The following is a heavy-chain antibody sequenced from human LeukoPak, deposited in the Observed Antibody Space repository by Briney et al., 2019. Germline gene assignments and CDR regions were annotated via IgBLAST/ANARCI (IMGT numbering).Heavy chain of an antibody. D-gene: IGHD3-16*02. CDR2: IYTSGST. J-gene: IGHJ4*02. CDR3: ARSSFGGIIVIPAGY. CDR1: GGSISSGSYF. V-gene: IGHV4-61*02. Sequence: SETLSLTCTVSGGSISSGSYFWSWIRQSAGKGLEWIGRIYTSGSTNCNPSLKSRVTISVDTAKNQFSLKLSSVTAADTAVYYCARSSFGGIIVIPAGYWGQGTLVTVSS.